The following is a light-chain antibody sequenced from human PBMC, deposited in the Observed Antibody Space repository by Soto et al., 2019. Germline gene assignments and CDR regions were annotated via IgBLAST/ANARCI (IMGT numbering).Light chain of an antibody. CDR2: DVS. Sequence: QSALTQPPSASGSPGQSVTISCTGTSSDVGGYNYVSWYQQHPGEVPKLMIYDVSKRPSGVPDRFSGSKSGNTASLTVSGLQAEDEADYYCSSYAGTNNLGVVFGGGTKLTVL. CDR3: SSYAGTNNLGVV. J-gene: IGLJ3*02. V-gene: IGLV2-8*01. CDR1: SSDVGGYNY.